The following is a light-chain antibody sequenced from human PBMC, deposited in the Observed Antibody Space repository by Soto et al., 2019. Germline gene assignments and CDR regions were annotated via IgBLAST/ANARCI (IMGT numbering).Light chain of an antibody. V-gene: IGKV1-12*01. CDR2: ASS. CDR1: QDILSW. CDR3: QQANTFPIT. J-gene: IGKJ3*01. Sequence: DLPMTQSPSSVSASVGDTVTITCRASQDILSWLAWYQQKPGEAPRLLIYASSNLQSGVPSRFSGSRSGTDFTLTISSLQPEDFATYYCQQANTFPITFGPGTRLDIK.